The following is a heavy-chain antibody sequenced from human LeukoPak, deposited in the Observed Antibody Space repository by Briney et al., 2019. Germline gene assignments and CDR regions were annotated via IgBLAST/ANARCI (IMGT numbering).Heavy chain of an antibody. CDR1: GYTFTGYY. V-gene: IGHV1-46*01. CDR3: ARDPGNILRYFDWLFTPFDY. D-gene: IGHD3-9*01. CDR2: INPSGGST. Sequence: ASVKVSCKASGYTFTGYYMHWVRQAPGQGLEWMGIINPSGGSTSYAQKFQGRVTMTRDMSTSTVYMEPSSLRSEDTAVYYCARDPGNILRYFDWLFTPFDYWGQGTLVTVSS. J-gene: IGHJ4*02.